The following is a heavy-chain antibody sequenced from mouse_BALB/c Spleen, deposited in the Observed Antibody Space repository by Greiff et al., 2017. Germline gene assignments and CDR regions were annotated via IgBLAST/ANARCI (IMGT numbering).Heavy chain of an antibody. J-gene: IGHJ3*01. CDR1: GFTFSSYA. D-gene: IGHD2-1*01. Sequence: EVNLVESGGGLVKPGGSLKLSCAASGFTFSSYAMSWVRQTPEKRLEWVATISSGGSYTYYPDSVKGRFTISRDNAKNTLYLQMSSLRSEDTAMYYCARQDGNYSAWFAYWGQGTLVTVSA. CDR3: ARQDGNYSAWFAY. CDR2: ISSGGSYT. V-gene: IGHV5-9-3*01.